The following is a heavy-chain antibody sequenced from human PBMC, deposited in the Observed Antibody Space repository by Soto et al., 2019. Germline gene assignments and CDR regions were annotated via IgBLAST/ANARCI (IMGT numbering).Heavy chain of an antibody. CDR2: VSGSSGSK. D-gene: IGHD2-15*01. V-gene: IGHV3-23*01. CDR3: AKDWCSGPTCYCLEN. CDR1: GFTFSSYA. J-gene: IGHJ4*02. Sequence: EVQLLESGGGLVQPGGSLRLSCAASGFTFSSYAMSWVRQAPGKGLEWVSSVSGSSGSKSYADSVKGRFTISRYNSKSTVYLQMNSLRAGDTAVDFCAKDWCSGPTCYCLENWGQGTLVTVSS.